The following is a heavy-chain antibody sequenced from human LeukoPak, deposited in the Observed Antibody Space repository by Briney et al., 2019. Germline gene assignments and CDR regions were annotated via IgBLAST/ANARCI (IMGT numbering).Heavy chain of an antibody. J-gene: IGHJ4*02. CDR1: GFTFSSYG. CDR3: GTQGSGSYANFDY. Sequence: GGSLRLSCAASGFTFSSYGMHWVRQAPGKGLEWVAVISYDGSNKYYADSVKGRFTISRDNSKNTLYLQMNSLRAEDMAVYYCGTQGSGSYANFDYWGQGTLVTVSS. V-gene: IGHV3-30*03. CDR2: ISYDGSNK. D-gene: IGHD3-10*01.